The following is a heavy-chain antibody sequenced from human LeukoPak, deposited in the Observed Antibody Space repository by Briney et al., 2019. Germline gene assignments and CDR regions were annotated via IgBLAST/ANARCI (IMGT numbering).Heavy chain of an antibody. CDR3: ARGRSYVADY. CDR1: GYTFINYD. Sequence: ASVKVSCKASGYTFINYDINWVRQATGQGLEWMGWMNPNSGNTGYAQEFQDRITITRDTSMSTAYMELSSLTSEDTAVYYCARGRSYVADYWGQGTLVTVSS. J-gene: IGHJ4*02. CDR2: MNPNSGNT. D-gene: IGHD2-8*01. V-gene: IGHV1-8*03.